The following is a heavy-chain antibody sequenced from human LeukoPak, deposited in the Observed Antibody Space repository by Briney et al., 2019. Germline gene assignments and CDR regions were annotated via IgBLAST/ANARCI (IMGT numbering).Heavy chain of an antibody. CDR1: GGSISSGDYY. V-gene: IGHV4-30-4*01. CDR3: AREFGSADAFDI. CDR2: IYYSGST. D-gene: IGHD3-16*01. J-gene: IGHJ3*02. Sequence: SETLSLTCTVSGGSISSGDYYWGWIRQPPGKGLEWIGYIYYSGSTYYNPSLKSRVTISVDTSKNQFSLKLSSVTAADTAVYYCAREFGSADAFDIWGQGTMVTVSS.